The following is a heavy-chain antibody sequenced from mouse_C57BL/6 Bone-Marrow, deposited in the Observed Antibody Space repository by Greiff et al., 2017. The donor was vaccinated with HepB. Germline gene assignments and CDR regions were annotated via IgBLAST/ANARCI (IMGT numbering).Heavy chain of an antibody. CDR3: ARLLRVGYAMDY. CDR2: IRNKANGYTT. Sequence: EVKVVESGGGLVQPGGSLSLSCAASGFTFTDYYMSWVRQPPGKALEWLGFIRNKANGYTTEYSASVKGRFTISRDNSQSILYLQMNALRAEDSATYYCARLLRVGYAMDYWGQGTSVTVSS. CDR1: GFTFTDYY. J-gene: IGHJ4*01. D-gene: IGHD1-1*01. V-gene: IGHV7-3*01.